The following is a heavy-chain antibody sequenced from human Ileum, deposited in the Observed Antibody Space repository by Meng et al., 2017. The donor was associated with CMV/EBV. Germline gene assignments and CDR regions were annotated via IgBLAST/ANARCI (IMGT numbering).Heavy chain of an antibody. Sequence: GESLKISCATSGFTFSSYWMSWVRQAPGKGLEWVANIKHDGSDTYYVDSVKGRFTLSRDSAKNSLFLLMNSLRAEDTAVYYCARGFWDIVIIPASTSTWDYWGQGTVVTVSS. D-gene: IGHD2-2*01. J-gene: IGHJ4*02. V-gene: IGHV3-7*01. CDR2: IKHDGSDT. CDR3: ARGFWDIVIIPASTSTWDY. CDR1: GFTFSSYW.